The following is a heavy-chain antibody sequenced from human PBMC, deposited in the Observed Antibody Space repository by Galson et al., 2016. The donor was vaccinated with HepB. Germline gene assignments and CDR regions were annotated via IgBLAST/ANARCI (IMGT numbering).Heavy chain of an antibody. D-gene: IGHD4-23*01. CDR2: IRWDGGDT. CDR1: GFTFDDYT. CDR3: AKDGRATTAVTRNYFDF. J-gene: IGHJ4*02. V-gene: IGHV3-43*01. Sequence: SLRLSCAASGFTFDDYTMHWVRQVPGKGLEWISVIRWDGGDTYYADSVKGRFTISRDNNKNSLYLQMSSLTTEDTALYFCAKDGRATTAVTRNYFDFWGQGTLVIVSS.